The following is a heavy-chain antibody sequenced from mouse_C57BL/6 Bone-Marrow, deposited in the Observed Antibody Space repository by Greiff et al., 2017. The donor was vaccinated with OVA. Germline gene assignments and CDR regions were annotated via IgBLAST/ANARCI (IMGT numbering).Heavy chain of an antibody. D-gene: IGHD1-1*01. CDR1: GYTFTSYW. CDR3: ARSILYYYGSSQYFDV. J-gene: IGHJ1*03. CDR2: IHPHSGST. Sequence: QVQLQQPGAELVKPGASVKLSCKASGYTFTSYWMHWVKQRPGQGLEWIGMIHPHSGSTNYNEKFQSKATLTVDKSSSTAYMQLSSLTSEDSAVYYCARSILYYYGSSQYFDVWGTGTTVTVSS. V-gene: IGHV1-64*01.